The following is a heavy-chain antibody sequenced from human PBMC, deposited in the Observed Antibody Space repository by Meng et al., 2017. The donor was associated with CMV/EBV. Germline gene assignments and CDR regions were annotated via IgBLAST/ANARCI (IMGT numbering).Heavy chain of an antibody. CDR2: IYYSGST. J-gene: IGHJ6*02. V-gene: IGHV4-59*01. D-gene: IGHD2-15*01. CDR3: ASKGYCSGGSCYSTYYYGMDV. Sequence: GSLRLSCTVSGGSISSYYWSWIRQPPGKGLEWIGYIYYSGSTNYNPSLKSRVTISVDTSKNQFSLKLSSVTAADTAVYYCASKGYCSGGSCYSTYYYGMDVWGQGTTVTVSS. CDR1: GGSISSYY.